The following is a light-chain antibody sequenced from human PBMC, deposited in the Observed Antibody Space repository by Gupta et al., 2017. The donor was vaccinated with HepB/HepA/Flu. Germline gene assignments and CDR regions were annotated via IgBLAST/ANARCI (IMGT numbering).Light chain of an antibody. J-gene: IGKJ2*01. Sequence: DIQMTQSPSSLSASVGDRVTITCRASQSISSYLNWYQQKPGKAPKLLIYAASRLQSGVPSRFSGSGSGTDFSLTISRLQPEDFATYHCQQRDSTPYTFGQGTKLEIK. CDR3: QQRDSTPYT. CDR1: QSISSY. V-gene: IGKV1-39*01. CDR2: AAS.